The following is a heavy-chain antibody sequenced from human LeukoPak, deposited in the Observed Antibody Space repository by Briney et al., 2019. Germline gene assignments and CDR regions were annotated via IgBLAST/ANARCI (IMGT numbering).Heavy chain of an antibody. J-gene: IGHJ5*02. V-gene: IGHV1-2*02. CDR3: SRDLLMYYSGSGEST. Sequence: ASVKVSCKASGYTFTGYYMHWVRQAPGQGPEWMGWINPHSVATNYAQKFQGRVTMTRDTSISTAFMELSSLRFDDTAMYYCSRDLLMYYSGSGESTWGQGTQVTVSS. CDR2: INPHSVAT. D-gene: IGHD3-10*01. CDR1: GYTFTGYY.